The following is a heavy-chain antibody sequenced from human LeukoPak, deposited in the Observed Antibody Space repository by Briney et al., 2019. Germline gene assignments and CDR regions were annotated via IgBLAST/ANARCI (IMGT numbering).Heavy chain of an antibody. CDR3: ARSSGTGTFSY. CDR1: GDSISRSTYY. V-gene: IGHV4-39*02. Sequence: SETLSLTCTVSGDSISRSTYYWPWIRQPPGKGLEWIGSVYYGRSPYFNPSLESRATISVDTSKNHFSLKMSSVTAADTAVYYCARSSGTGTFSYWGQGTLVTVSS. CDR2: VYYGRSP. D-gene: IGHD6-25*01. J-gene: IGHJ4*02.